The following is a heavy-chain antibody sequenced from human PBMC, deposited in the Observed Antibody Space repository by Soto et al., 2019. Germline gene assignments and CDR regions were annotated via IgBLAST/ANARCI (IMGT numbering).Heavy chain of an antibody. CDR2: IDPRVSET. Sequence: PGESLKISCTGFGYTFTTFWISCVRQMPGRGLEWMGSIDPRVSETNYRPSCQVHFTISADKSISTVYLQWASLKASDTAMYYCARLYCSSSTCDSWFDRWGRRPMVTVSS. V-gene: IGHV5-10-1*01. D-gene: IGHD2-2*01. CDR3: ARLYCSSSTCDSWFDR. J-gene: IGHJ5*02. CDR1: GYTFTTFW.